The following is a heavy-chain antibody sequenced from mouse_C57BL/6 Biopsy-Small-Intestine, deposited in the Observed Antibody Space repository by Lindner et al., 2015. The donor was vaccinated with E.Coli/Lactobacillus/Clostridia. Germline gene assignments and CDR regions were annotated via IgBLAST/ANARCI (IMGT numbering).Heavy chain of an antibody. D-gene: IGHD1-1*01. CDR3: VPYYFGFAH. CDR1: GFNIKDYY. V-gene: IGHV14-2*01. J-gene: IGHJ3*01. CDR2: IDPEDGET. Sequence: VQLQESGAELVKPGASVMLSCTASGFNIKDYYMHWVKQKTELGLEWIGRIDPEDGETKYAPKFQGKATITADTSSNTAFLHLSSLTPEDTAVYYCVPYYFGFAHWGQGTLVTVSA.